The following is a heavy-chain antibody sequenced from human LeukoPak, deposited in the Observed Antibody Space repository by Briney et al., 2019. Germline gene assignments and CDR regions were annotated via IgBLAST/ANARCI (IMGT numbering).Heavy chain of an antibody. V-gene: IGHV5-10-1*01. J-gene: IGHJ4*02. D-gene: IGHD2-15*01. CDR1: GYSFTSYW. CDR3: ARGSPYCSGGSCYLN. Sequence: GESLKISCKGSGYSFTSYWISWVRRMPGKGLEWMGRIDPSDSYTNYSPSFQGHVTISADKSISTAYLQWSSLKASDTAMYYCARGSPYCSGGSCYLNWGQGTLVTVSS. CDR2: IDPSDSYT.